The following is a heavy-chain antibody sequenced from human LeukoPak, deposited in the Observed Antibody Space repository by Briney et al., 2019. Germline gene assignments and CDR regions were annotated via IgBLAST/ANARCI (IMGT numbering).Heavy chain of an antibody. V-gene: IGHV4-34*01. D-gene: IGHD5-24*01. CDR3: AREVATTKDDAFDI. CDR2: INHSGST. CDR1: GGSFSGYY. J-gene: IGHJ3*02. Sequence: SETLSLTCAVYGGSFSGYYWSWIRQPPGKGPEWIGEINHSGSTNYNPSLKSRVTISVDTSKNQFSLKLSSVTAADTAVYYCAREVATTKDDAFDIWGQGTMVTVSS.